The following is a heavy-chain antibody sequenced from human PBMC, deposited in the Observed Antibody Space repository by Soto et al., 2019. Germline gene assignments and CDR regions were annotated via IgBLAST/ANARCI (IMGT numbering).Heavy chain of an antibody. CDR1: GFTVSSYY. CDR3: ARGGGTLGYCSSTNCFDY. Sequence: GGSLRLSCVASGFTVSSYYMSWVRQAPGKGLEWVSLIYSADGTYYADSVKGRFTISRHNSKNTLFLQMNSLRPEDTAVYYCARGGGTLGYCSSTNCFDYWGQGTLVTVSS. CDR2: IYSADGT. J-gene: IGHJ4*02. V-gene: IGHV3-53*04. D-gene: IGHD2-2*01.